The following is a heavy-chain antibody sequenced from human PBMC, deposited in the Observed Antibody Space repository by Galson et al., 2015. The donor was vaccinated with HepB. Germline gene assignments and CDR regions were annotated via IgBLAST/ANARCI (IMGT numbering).Heavy chain of an antibody. Sequence: SVKVSCKASGYTFTTYSFSWVRQAPGQGLEWMGLISASNGNTKYAQKLQGRVTMTTDTSTSTAYMELRSLRSDDTAVYYCARENQRARYYYYMDVWGKGTTVTVSS. V-gene: IGHV1-18*01. CDR2: ISASNGNT. CDR3: ARENQRARYYYYMDV. D-gene: IGHD1-14*01. J-gene: IGHJ6*03. CDR1: GYTFTTYS.